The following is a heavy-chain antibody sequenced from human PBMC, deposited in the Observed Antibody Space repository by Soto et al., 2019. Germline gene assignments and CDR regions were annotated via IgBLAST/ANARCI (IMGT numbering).Heavy chain of an antibody. CDR2: ISYDGSGK. CDR3: AKSPNFYCSSPNCYKYYFDH. J-gene: IGHJ4*02. Sequence: GGSLRLSCAASGFTFNTYGMHWVRQAPGKGLEWVAVISYDGSGKYYVDSVKGRFTISKDNSKNTLYLQMNSLRPEDTAVYYCAKSPNFYCSSPNCYKYYFDHWGQGTRVTVSS. D-gene: IGHD2-2*02. V-gene: IGHV3-30*18. CDR1: GFTFNTYG.